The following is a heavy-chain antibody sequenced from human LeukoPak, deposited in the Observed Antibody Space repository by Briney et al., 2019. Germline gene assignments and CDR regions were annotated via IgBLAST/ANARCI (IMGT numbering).Heavy chain of an antibody. CDR3: ARSRGAGPGAYFDY. J-gene: IGHJ4*02. CDR2: INSDGSNT. V-gene: IGHV3-74*01. CDR1: GFTFSSYW. D-gene: IGHD6-19*01. Sequence: GGSLRLSCAASGFTFSSYWMHWVRQVPGKGLVWVSRINSDGSNTRYADSVKGRFTISRDNAKNSLYLQMNSLRAEDTAVYYCARSRGAGPGAYFDYWGQGTLITVSS.